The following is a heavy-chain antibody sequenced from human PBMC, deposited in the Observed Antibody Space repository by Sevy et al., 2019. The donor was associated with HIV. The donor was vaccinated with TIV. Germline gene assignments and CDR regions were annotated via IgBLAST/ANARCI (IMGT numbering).Heavy chain of an antibody. J-gene: IGHJ6*02. CDR2: ISAYNGNT. Sequence: ASVKVSCKASGYTFTSYGISWVRQAPGQGLEGMGWISAYNGNTNYAQKLQGRVTMTTDTSTSTAYMGLRSLRSDDTAVYYCARDIVVVVAATDPSYYYYYGMDVWGQGTTVTVSS. CDR1: GYTFTSYG. D-gene: IGHD2-15*01. CDR3: ARDIVVVVAATDPSYYYYYGMDV. V-gene: IGHV1-18*01.